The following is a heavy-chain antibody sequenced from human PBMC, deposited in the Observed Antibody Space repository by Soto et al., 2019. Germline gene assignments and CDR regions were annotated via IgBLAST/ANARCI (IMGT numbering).Heavy chain of an antibody. Sequence: VGSLRLSCAASGFTFSSYAMHWVRQAPGKGLEWVAVISYDGSNKYYADSVKGRFTISRDNSKNTLYLQMNSLRAEDTAVYYCARATYYYDSSGSPTDYWGQGTLVTVSS. CDR3: ARATYYYDSSGSPTDY. CDR2: ISYDGSNK. V-gene: IGHV3-30-3*01. CDR1: GFTFSSYA. D-gene: IGHD3-22*01. J-gene: IGHJ4*02.